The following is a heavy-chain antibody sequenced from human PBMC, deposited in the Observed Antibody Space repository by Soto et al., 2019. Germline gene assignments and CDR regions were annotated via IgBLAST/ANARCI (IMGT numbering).Heavy chain of an antibody. Sequence: EVQLVQSGGGLVQPGGSLRLSCAVSGFTFSSYEMNWLRQAPGKGLEWVSYIGRSVTSISYADSVKGRFTVSRDNAKDYLYLQMNSLRAEDTAMYYCASGQQDSLGYWGQGTLVTVSS. J-gene: IGHJ4*02. V-gene: IGHV3-48*03. CDR2: IGRSVTSI. CDR3: ASGQQDSLGY. D-gene: IGHD2-15*01. CDR1: GFTFSSYE.